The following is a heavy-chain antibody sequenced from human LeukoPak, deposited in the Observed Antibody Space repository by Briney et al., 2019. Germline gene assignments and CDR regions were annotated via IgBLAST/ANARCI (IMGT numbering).Heavy chain of an antibody. V-gene: IGHV1-24*01. Sequence: ASVKVSCKVSGYTLTELSMHWVRQAPGKGLEWMRGFDPEDGETIYAQKFQGRVTMTEDTSTDTAYMELSSLRSEDTAVYYCATGGGYDILTGFVYWGQGTLVTVSS. J-gene: IGHJ4*02. CDR3: ATGGGYDILTGFVY. CDR1: GYTLTELS. CDR2: FDPEDGET. D-gene: IGHD3-9*01.